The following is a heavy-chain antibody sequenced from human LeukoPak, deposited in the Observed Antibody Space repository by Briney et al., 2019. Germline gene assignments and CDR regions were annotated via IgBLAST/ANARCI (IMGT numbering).Heavy chain of an antibody. CDR3: ARDSGVAYSLDV. D-gene: IGHD3-3*01. CDR2: ISGNSRTI. CDR1: GFPLRSYN. V-gene: IGHV3-48*01. Sequence: GGSLNLSLAAPGFPLRSYNMAWVPRAQGKGLDWLSFISGNSRTIYYADSVKGRFTISRDNGKNSLYLQMNSLRAEDTAVYFCARDSGVAYSLDVWGQGTTVTVSS. J-gene: IGHJ6*02.